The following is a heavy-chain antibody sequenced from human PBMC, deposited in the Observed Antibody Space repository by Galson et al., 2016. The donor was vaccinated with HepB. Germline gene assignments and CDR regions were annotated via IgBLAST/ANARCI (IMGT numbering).Heavy chain of an antibody. CDR1: GGTFSSYS. Sequence: SVKVSCKASGGTFSSYSISWVRQAPGQGLEWMGGIIPIFGTANYAQKFQGRVTITAEESTSTAYMELSSLRSEDTAVYYCAISGYTSVVYYFDYWGQGTLVTVSS. V-gene: IGHV1-69*13. CDR3: AISGYTSVVYYFDY. J-gene: IGHJ4*02. CDR2: IIPIFGTA. D-gene: IGHD6-19*01.